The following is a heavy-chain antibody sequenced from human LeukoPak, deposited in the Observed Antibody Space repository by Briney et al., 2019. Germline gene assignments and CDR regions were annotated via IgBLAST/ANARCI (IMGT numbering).Heavy chain of an antibody. V-gene: IGHV4-39*02. Sequence: PSETLSLTCTVSGGSISSSSYYWGWIRQPPGKGLEWIGSIYYSGSTYYNPSLKSRVTISVDTSKNQFSLKLSSVTAADTAVYYCARDRYFRSVPTEGSGRAFDIWGQGAMVTVSS. J-gene: IGHJ3*02. CDR3: ARDRYFRSVPTEGSGRAFDI. D-gene: IGHD6-19*01. CDR2: IYYSGST. CDR1: GGSISSSSYY.